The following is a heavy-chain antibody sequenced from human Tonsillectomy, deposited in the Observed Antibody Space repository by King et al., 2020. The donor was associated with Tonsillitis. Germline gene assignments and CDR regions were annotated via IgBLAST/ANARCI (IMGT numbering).Heavy chain of an antibody. CDR2: ISKSGGDT. CDR3: ATVPLPLNIAAAPSRWFDP. D-gene: IGHD6-13*01. J-gene: IGHJ5*02. Sequence: VQLVASGGGLVQPGGSLRLSCAASGFSFSSYAMTWVRQAPGQGLEWVSGISKSGGDTDYAESVKGRFTISRDNSKNTLYLQMSSLRAEDTAVYYCATVPLPLNIAAAPSRWFDPWGQGTLVTVSS. V-gene: IGHV3-23*04. CDR1: GFSFSSYA.